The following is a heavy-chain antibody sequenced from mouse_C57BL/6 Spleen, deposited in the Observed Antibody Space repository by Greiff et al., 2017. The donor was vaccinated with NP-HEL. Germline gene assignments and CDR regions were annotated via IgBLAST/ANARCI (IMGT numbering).Heavy chain of an antibody. D-gene: IGHD1-1*01. CDR1: GFNIKNTY. J-gene: IGHJ2*01. Sequence: DVQLVESVAELVRPGASVKLSCTASGFNIKNTYMHWVKQRPEQGLEWIGRIDPANGNTKYAPKFQGKATITADTSSNTAYLQLSSLTSEDTAIYYCARITTVVARGYFDYWGQGTTLTVSS. V-gene: IGHV14-3*01. CDR2: IDPANGNT. CDR3: ARITTVVARGYFDY.